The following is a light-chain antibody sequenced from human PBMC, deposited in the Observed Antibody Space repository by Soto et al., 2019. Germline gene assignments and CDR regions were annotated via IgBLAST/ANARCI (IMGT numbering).Light chain of an antibody. CDR2: AAS. CDR3: QQSYSTPYT. CDR1: QSISSY. V-gene: IGKV1-39*01. Sequence: DIQMTQSPSSLSASVGDRVTITCRASQSISSYLNWYQQKPGKAPKLLIYAASSLQSGVPSRFSGSGSGTVFTLPISSLQLEDFAPYSCQQSYSTPYTLGQGPKLEIK. J-gene: IGKJ2*01.